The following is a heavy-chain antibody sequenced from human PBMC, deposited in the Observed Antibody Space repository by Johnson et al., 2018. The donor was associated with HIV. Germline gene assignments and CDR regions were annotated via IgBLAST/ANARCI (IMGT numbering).Heavy chain of an antibody. CDR1: GFVFSDYV. Sequence: VQLVESGGGVVQPGGSLTLSCAASGFVFSDYVMHWVRQAPGKGLEWVANIKQDGSEKYCVDSVKGRFTISRDNAKNSLYLQMNSLRAEDTAVYYCARGGLLWFGHPADWGQGTMVTVSS. CDR3: ARGGLLWFGHPAD. V-gene: IGHV3-7*01. CDR2: IKQDGSEK. D-gene: IGHD3-10*01. J-gene: IGHJ3*01.